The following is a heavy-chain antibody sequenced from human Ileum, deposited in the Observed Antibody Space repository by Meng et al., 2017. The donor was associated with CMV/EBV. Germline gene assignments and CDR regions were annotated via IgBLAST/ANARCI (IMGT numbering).Heavy chain of an antibody. CDR1: GDSISSSNH. Sequence: LTCGVSGDSISSSNHWRWVRQPPGKGLEWIGEIYHTGSNNYNPSLKSRVTMSVDKSKNQFSLRLSSVTAADTAVYYCARCGGWRFDPWGQGTLVTVSS. D-gene: IGHD3-16*01. CDR3: ARCGGWRFDP. J-gene: IGHJ5*02. V-gene: IGHV4-4*02. CDR2: IYHTGSN.